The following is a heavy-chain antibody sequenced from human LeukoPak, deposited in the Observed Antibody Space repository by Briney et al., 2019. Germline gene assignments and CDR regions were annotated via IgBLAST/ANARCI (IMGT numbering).Heavy chain of an antibody. CDR2: IYYSGST. CDR1: GGSISSSSYY. V-gene: IGHV4-39*01. Sequence: SETLSLTCTVSGGSISSSSYYWGWIRQPPGKGLEWIGSIYYSGSTYYNPSLKSRVTISVDTSKNQFSLKLSSVTAADTAVYYCARVDTYDYYDSSGSPKRAFDYWGQGTLVTVSS. D-gene: IGHD3-22*01. J-gene: IGHJ4*02. CDR3: ARVDTYDYYDSSGSPKRAFDY.